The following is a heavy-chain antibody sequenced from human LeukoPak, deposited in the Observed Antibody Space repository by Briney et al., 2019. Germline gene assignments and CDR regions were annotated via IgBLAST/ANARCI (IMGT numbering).Heavy chain of an antibody. J-gene: IGHJ4*02. Sequence: GASVKVSCKASGYTFTGYYMHWVRQAPGQGLEWMGRMNPNSGNTGYAQKFQGRVTITRNTSISTAYMELSSLRSEDTAVYYCARALGAEVNDYWGQGTLVTVSS. V-gene: IGHV1-8*03. CDR3: ARALGAEVNDY. CDR2: MNPNSGNT. D-gene: IGHD3-16*01. CDR1: GYTFTGYY.